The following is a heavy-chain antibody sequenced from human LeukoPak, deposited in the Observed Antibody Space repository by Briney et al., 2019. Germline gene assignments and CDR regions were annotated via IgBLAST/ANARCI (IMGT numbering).Heavy chain of an antibody. J-gene: IGHJ4*02. D-gene: IGHD2-15*01. CDR3: ARLVVVAVLDY. CDR2: INHSGST. V-gene: IGHV4-34*01. CDR1: GFTFNNYW. Sequence: GSLRLSCAASGFTFNNYWMSWIRQPPGKGLEWIGEINHSGSTNYNPSLKSRVTISVDTSKNQFSLKLSSVTAADTAVYYCARLVVVAVLDYWGQGTLVTVSS.